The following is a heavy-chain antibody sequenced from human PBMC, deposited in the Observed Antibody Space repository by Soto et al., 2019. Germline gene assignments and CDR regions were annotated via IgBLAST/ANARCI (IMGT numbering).Heavy chain of an antibody. Sequence: ASVKVSCKASGYTFTGYYMHCVRQAPGQGLEWMGWINPNSGGTNYAQKFQGRVTMTRDTSISTAHMELSRLRSDDTAVYYCASRFSAAAGTPNYYYYGMDVWGQGTTVTVSS. CDR1: GYTFTGYY. J-gene: IGHJ6*02. CDR3: ASRFSAAAGTPNYYYYGMDV. D-gene: IGHD6-13*01. CDR2: INPNSGGT. V-gene: IGHV1-2*02.